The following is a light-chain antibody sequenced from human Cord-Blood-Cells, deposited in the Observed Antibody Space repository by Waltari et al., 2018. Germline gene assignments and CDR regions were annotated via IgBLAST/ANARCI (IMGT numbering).Light chain of an antibody. CDR3: SSYTSSSTLV. J-gene: IGLJ2*01. V-gene: IGLV2-14*01. Sequence: QSALTQPASVSGSPGQSITLSCTGTSSDVGGYNYVSWYQQHPGKAPKLMIYDVSNRPSGVSKRFSGSKSGNTASLTISGLQAEDEADYYCSSYTSSSTLVFGGGTKLTVL. CDR2: DVS. CDR1: SSDVGGYNY.